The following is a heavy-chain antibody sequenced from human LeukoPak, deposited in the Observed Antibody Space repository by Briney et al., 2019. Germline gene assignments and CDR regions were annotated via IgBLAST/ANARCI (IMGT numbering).Heavy chain of an antibody. Sequence: SESLSLTCTVSGGSISSYYWSWIRQPPGKGLEWIGYIYYSGSTNYNPSLKSRVTISVDTSKNQFSLKLSSVTAADAAVYYCARDDSSGYYDHWGQGTLVTVSS. CDR1: GGSISSYY. D-gene: IGHD3-22*01. J-gene: IGHJ5*02. CDR3: ARDDSSGYYDH. CDR2: IYYSGST. V-gene: IGHV4-59*01.